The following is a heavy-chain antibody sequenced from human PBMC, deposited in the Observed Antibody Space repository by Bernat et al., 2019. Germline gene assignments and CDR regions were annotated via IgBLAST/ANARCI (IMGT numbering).Heavy chain of an antibody. V-gene: IGHV3-30-3*01. CDR3: ARDRGLGAMLLKLDY. D-gene: IGHD3-16*01. CDR2: ISYDGSNK. J-gene: IGHJ4*02. Sequence: QVQLVESGGGVVQPGRSLRLSCAASGFTFSSYAMHWVRQAPGKGLEWVAVISYDGSNKYYADSVKGRFTISRDNSKNTLYLQMNSLRAEDTAVYYCARDRGLGAMLLKLDYWGQGTLVTVSS. CDR1: GFTFSSYA.